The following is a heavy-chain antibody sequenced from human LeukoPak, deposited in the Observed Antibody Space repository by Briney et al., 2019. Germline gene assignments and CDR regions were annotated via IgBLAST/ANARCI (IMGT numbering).Heavy chain of an antibody. J-gene: IGHJ4*02. CDR1: GFTFSSYA. CDR2: ISGSGGSI. V-gene: IGHV3-23*01. D-gene: IGHD3-22*01. Sequence: GGSLRLSCAASGFTFSSYAMSWVRQAPGKGLEWVSAISGSGGSIYYADSVKGRFTISRDNSKNTLYLQMNSLRAEDTAVYYCAKGYYYDSSGLTFDYWGQGTLATVSS. CDR3: AKGYYYDSSGLTFDY.